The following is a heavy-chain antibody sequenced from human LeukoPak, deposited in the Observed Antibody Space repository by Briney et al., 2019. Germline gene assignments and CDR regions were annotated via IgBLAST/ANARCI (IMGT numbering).Heavy chain of an antibody. CDR3: AKDDIPLWQYYFDY. CDR2: ISYDGSNK. Sequence: SGRSLRLSCAASGFTFSSYAMYWVRQAPGKGLEWVAVISYDGSNKYYADSVKGRFTISRDNSKNTLYLQMNSLRAEDTAVYYCAKDDIPLWQYYFDYWGQGTLVTVSS. CDR1: GFTFSSYA. D-gene: IGHD5-18*01. J-gene: IGHJ4*02. V-gene: IGHV3-30*04.